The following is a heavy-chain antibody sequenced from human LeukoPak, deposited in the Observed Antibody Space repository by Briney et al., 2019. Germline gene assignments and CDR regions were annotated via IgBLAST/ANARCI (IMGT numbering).Heavy chain of an antibody. CDR1: GFTFSSYA. CDR3: ARVSGSYRYFDY. Sequence: GGSLRLSCAASGFTFSSYAMHWVRQAAGKGLGWVAVISYDGSNKYYADSVKGRFTISRDNSKNTLYLQMNSLRAEDTAVYYCARVSGSYRYFDYWGQGTLVTVSS. J-gene: IGHJ4*02. D-gene: IGHD1-26*01. CDR2: ISYDGSNK. V-gene: IGHV3-30*01.